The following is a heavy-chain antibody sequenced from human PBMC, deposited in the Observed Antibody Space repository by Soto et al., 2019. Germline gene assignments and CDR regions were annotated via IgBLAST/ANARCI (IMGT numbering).Heavy chain of an antibody. CDR2: IYYSGST. CDR3: ARDLGDGAVAGTAFDI. CDR1: GGSISSYY. Sequence: QVQLQETGPGLVKPSETLSLTCTVSGGSISSYYWSWIRQPPGKGLEWIGYIYYSGSTKYNPYLKSRVTTSVNTSKIQFSMKLSSVTAADTAGYYCARDLGDGAVAGTAFDIWGQGKMVTVSS. V-gene: IGHV4-59*12. D-gene: IGHD6-19*01. J-gene: IGHJ3*02.